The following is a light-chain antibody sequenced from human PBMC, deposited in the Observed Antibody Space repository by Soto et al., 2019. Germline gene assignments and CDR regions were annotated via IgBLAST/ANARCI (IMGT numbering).Light chain of an antibody. CDR3: SSYTSSSTLI. Sequence: QSALTQPASVSGSPGQSITISCTGTSSDVGGYNYVSWYQQHPGKAPKLMIYDVSNRPSGVSKPFSGSKSGNTASLTISGLQAEDEADYYCSSYTSSSTLIFGTGTKLTVL. CDR2: DVS. V-gene: IGLV2-14*01. CDR1: SSDVGGYNY. J-gene: IGLJ1*01.